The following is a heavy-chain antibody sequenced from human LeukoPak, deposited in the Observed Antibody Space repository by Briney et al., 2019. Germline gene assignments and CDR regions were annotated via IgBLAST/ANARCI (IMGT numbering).Heavy chain of an antibody. Sequence: GGSLRLSCVASGFTFSSYSMNWVRQASGEGLEWVSSISSSSSYIYYTDSVKGRFTISRDNAKKSLYLQMNSLRAEDTAIYYCARDSDVHCSGGSCTNFDYWGQGTLVTVSS. D-gene: IGHD2-15*01. CDR2: ISSSSSYI. V-gene: IGHV3-21*01. J-gene: IGHJ4*02. CDR3: ARDSDVHCSGGSCTNFDY. CDR1: GFTFSSYS.